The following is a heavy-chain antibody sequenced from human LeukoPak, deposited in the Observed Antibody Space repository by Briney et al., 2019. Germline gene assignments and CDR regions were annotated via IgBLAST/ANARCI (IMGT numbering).Heavy chain of an antibody. D-gene: IGHD6-6*01. Sequence: GGSLRLSCAASGFTFSSFGMNWVRQAPGKGLEWVSAISGRSGTTYYADSEKGRFTISRDNAKNSLYLQMNSLRAEDTAVYYCARVGSSSSAWGQGTLVTVSS. CDR2: ISGRSGTT. V-gene: IGHV3-21*01. CDR3: ARVGSSSSA. CDR1: GFTFSSFG. J-gene: IGHJ5*02.